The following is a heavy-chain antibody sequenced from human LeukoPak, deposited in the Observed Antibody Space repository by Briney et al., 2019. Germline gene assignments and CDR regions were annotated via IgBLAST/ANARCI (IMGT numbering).Heavy chain of an antibody. CDR3: AGERGEEYSSGWYKRNYFDN. V-gene: IGHV4-39*07. J-gene: IGHJ4*02. CDR2: GDYSGGT. D-gene: IGHD6-19*01. Sequence: SETLSLTCTVSGDSFSSVTDYWAWIRQPPGKGLEWIASGDYSGGTYYNPSLESRVAISADMSKNQFSLKLTSVTGADTAVYYCAGERGEEYSSGWYKRNYFDNWGQGTLVTVFS. CDR1: GDSFSSVTDY.